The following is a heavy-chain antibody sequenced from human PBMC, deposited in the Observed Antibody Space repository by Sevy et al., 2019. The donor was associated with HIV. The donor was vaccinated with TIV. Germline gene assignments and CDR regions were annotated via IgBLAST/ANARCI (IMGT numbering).Heavy chain of an antibody. J-gene: IGHJ6*02. CDR3: AKAVADSNYYYGLDV. CDR2: IWFDGSNK. CDR1: GFTFSTYS. V-gene: IGHV3-33*03. D-gene: IGHD6-19*01. Sequence: GGSLRLSCAASGFTFSTYSMHWVRQAPGKGLEWVALIWFDGSNKYYADSVKGRFTISRDKSKNTLYLQMNSLRAEATDVYYCAKAVADSNYYYGLDVWGQGTTVTVS.